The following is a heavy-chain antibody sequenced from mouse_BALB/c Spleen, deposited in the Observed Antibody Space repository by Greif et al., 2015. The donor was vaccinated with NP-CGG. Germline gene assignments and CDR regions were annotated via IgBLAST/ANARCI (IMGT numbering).Heavy chain of an antibody. CDR3: ARKGYYRYIAY. CDR1: GYTFTSYT. V-gene: IGHV1-4*01. D-gene: IGHD2-14*01. CDR2: INPSSGYT. Sequence: VQLQQSGAELARPGASVRMSCKASGYTFTSYTMHWVKQRPGQGLEWIGYINPSSGYTNYNQKFKDKATLTADKSSSTAYMQPSSLTSEDSAVYYCARKGYYRYIAYWGQGTLVTVSA. J-gene: IGHJ3*01.